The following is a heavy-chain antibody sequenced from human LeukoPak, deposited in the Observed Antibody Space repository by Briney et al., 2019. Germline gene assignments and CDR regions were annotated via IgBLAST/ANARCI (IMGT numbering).Heavy chain of an antibody. CDR1: GYSFSAYS. D-gene: IGHD2-15*01. CDR2: INLNSGRT. CDR3: ARTPPLVVVAAAPDNWFDP. J-gene: IGHJ5*02. V-gene: IGHV1-2*02. Sequence: ASVKVSCKASGYSFSAYSMYWVRQAPGQGLEWMGWINLNSGRTTFAQKFQGRVTMTRDPSISTAYMTLSSLRPDDTAVYYCARTPPLVVVAAAPDNWFDPWGQGTLVTVSS.